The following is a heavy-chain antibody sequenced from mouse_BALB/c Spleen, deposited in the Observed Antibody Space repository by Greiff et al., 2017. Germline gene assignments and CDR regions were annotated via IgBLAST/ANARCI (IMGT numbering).Heavy chain of an antibody. CDR2: IDPANGNT. V-gene: IGHV14-3*02. CDR3: ARYGNFAY. Sequence: VQLKESGAELVKPGASVKLSCTASGFNIKDTYMHWVKQRPEQGLEWIGRIDPANGNTKYDPKFQGKATITADTSSNTAYLQLSSLTSEDTAVYYCARYGNFAYWGQGTLVTVSA. J-gene: IGHJ3*01. D-gene: IGHD2-1*01. CDR1: GFNIKDTY.